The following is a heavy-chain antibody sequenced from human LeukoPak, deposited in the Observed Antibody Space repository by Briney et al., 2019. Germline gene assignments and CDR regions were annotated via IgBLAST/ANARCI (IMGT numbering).Heavy chain of an antibody. CDR3: ASWKTTVTTRDY. D-gene: IGHD4-17*01. J-gene: IGHJ4*02. CDR2: ISSSSSYI. Sequence: GGSLRLSCAASGFTFSSYSMNWVREAPGRGLEWVSSISSSSSYIYYADSVKGRFTISKDNAKNSLYLKMNSLRAEDTAVYYCASWKTTVTTRDYWGQGTLVTVSS. V-gene: IGHV3-21*01. CDR1: GFTFSSYS.